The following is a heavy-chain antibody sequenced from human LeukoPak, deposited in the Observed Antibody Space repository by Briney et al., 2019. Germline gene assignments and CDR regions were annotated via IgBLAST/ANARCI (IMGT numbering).Heavy chain of an antibody. CDR2: IYYSGTT. V-gene: IGHV4-39*01. CDR1: GGSISTSSYY. CDR3: ARPGAKGYYYYYMDV. Sequence: PSETLSLTCTVSGGSISTSSYYWGWIRQPPGKGLEWIGSIYYSGTTFYNPSLKSRVTISVDTSKNQFSLKLSSVTAADTAVYYCARPGAKGYYYYYMDVWGKGTTVTVSS. J-gene: IGHJ6*03.